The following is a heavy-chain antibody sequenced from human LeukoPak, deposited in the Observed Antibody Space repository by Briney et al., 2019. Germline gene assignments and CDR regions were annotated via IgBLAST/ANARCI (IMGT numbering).Heavy chain of an antibody. CDR3: VRDRGYDGDLFDY. Sequence: PGGSLILSCTTSGFIFRNYWMSWVRQTPGRGLEWVANIKSEGSERYYLDCVKGRFTISRENAKNSLYLQMSGLRDEDTAVYYSVRDRGYDGDLFDYWGQGTLVTVSS. D-gene: IGHD5-12*01. V-gene: IGHV3-7*05. CDR2: IKSEGSER. J-gene: IGHJ4*02. CDR1: GFIFRNYW.